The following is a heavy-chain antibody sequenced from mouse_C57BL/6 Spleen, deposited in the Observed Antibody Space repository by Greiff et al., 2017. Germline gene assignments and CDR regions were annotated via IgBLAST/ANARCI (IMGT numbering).Heavy chain of an antibody. V-gene: IGHV14-1*01. CDR2: IDPEDGGT. J-gene: IGHJ3*01. CDR3: TTTTAQARPFAY. CDR1: GFYIKDYY. Sequence: EVQLQQSGAELVRPGASVKLSCTASGFYIKDYYMHWVKQRPEQGLAWIGRIDPEDGGTEYAPKLQGKATMPADTSSNTAYLQPSSLTSEDTAVYYCTTTTAQARPFAYWGQGTLVTVSA. D-gene: IGHD3-2*02.